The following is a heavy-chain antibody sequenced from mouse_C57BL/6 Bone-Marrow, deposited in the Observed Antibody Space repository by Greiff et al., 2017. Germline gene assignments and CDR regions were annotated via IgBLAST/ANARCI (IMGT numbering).Heavy chain of an antibody. J-gene: IGHJ4*01. Sequence: EVQVVESGAELVRPGASVKLSCTASGFNIKDYYMHWVKQRPEQGLEWIGRIDPEDGDTEYAPKFQGKATMTADTSSNPAYLQLSSLTSEDTAVYYCTRYGNYVMDYWGQGTSVTVSS. CDR2: IDPEDGDT. D-gene: IGHD2-10*02. V-gene: IGHV14-1*01. CDR1: GFNIKDYY. CDR3: TRYGNYVMDY.